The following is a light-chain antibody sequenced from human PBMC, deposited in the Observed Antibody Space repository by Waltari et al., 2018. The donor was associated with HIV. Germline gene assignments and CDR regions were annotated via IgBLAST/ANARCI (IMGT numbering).Light chain of an antibody. CDR3: CSYAGSYTGV. CDR2: DVS. J-gene: IGLJ2*01. V-gene: IGLV2-11*01. CDR1: SSDVGGYNY. Sequence: QSALTQPRSVSGSPGQSVTISCTGTSSDVGGYNYVSWYQQHPGKAPKLMIYDVSKRPSGFPDRFSGSKSGTTASLTISGLQAEDEAEYYCCSYAGSYTGVFGGGTKLTVL.